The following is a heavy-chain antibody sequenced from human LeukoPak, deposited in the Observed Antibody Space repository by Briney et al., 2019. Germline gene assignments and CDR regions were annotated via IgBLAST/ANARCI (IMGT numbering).Heavy chain of an antibody. CDR1: GFTFSSYA. D-gene: IGHD4-23*01. V-gene: IGHV3-23*01. Sequence: GGSLRLSCAASGFTFSSYAMSWVRQVPGKGLEWVSVISGSGDNTYYADSVKGRFTISRDNSKNMLYLQMNSLRAEGTAVYYCAKYDYGGNPNEYYFDYWGQGTLVTVSS. CDR2: ISGSGDNT. J-gene: IGHJ4*02. CDR3: AKYDYGGNPNEYYFDY.